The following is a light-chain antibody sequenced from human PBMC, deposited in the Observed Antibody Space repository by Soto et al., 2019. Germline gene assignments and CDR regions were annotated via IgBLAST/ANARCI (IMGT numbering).Light chain of an antibody. Sequence: DIQLTQSPSFLSASVGDRLTITCRASQDIRSSLAWYQQKPGKAPNLLIYTVSTLKSGVPSRFSGSRSGTESTLTISSLQPEDFATYYGQQFNSSPFTFGGGTKVEI. CDR1: QDIRSS. CDR3: QQFNSSPFT. CDR2: TVS. J-gene: IGKJ4*01. V-gene: IGKV1-9*01.